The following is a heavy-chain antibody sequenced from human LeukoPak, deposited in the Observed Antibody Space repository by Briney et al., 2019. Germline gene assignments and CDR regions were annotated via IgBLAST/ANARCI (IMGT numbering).Heavy chain of an antibody. CDR2: IFHTGST. CDR1: GDSISSGNY. Sequence: SETLSLTCTVSGDSISSGNYWGWIRWPPGKGLEWIGSIFHTGSTYFNLSLKSRVTISVDTSKNQFSLRLSSVTAADTAVYYCVGVAAADLFDYWGQGTLVTVSS. V-gene: IGHV4-38-2*02. J-gene: IGHJ4*02. D-gene: IGHD6-13*01. CDR3: VGVAAADLFDY.